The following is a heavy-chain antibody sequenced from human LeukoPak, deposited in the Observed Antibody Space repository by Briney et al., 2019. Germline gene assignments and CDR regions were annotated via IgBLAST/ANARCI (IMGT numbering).Heavy chain of an antibody. V-gene: IGHV4-61*02. CDR3: ARKLRFLEWLWFNYYYYMDV. D-gene: IGHD3-3*01. CDR1: GGSISSGSYY. Sequence: SETLSLTCTVSGGSISSGSYYWSWIRQPAGKGLEWIGRIYTSGSTNYNPSLKSRVTISVDTSKNQFSLKLSSVTAADTAVYYCARKLRFLEWLWFNYYYYMDVWGKGTTVTVSS. CDR2: IYTSGST. J-gene: IGHJ6*03.